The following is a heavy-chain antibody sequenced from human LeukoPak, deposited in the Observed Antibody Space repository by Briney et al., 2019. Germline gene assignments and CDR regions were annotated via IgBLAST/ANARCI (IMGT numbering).Heavy chain of an antibody. V-gene: IGHV1-18*01. J-gene: IGHJ5*02. CDR3: ASSDSVFQALDP. CDR2: ISAHNGNT. CDR1: GYTFTSYG. Sequence: ASLKVSCKASGYTFTSYGISWVRQAPGQGLEWMGWISAHNGNTNYAQKLQGRVTMTTDTSTSTAYMELRSLRSDDTAVYYCASSDSVFQALDPWGQGTLVTVSS. D-gene: IGHD2-21*01.